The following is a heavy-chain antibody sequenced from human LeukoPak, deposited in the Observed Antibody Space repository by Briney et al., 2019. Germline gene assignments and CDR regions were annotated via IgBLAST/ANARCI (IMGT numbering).Heavy chain of an antibody. CDR3: TTAFFGCTSTSCYEAYYCYGMDV. D-gene: IGHD2-2*01. CDR1: GFTFSNAW. CDR2: IKRKTEGGTT. V-gene: IGHV3-15*01. Sequence: GGSLRLSCAASVSGFTFSNAWMSWVRQGPGKGLEWVGRIKRKTEGGTTDYGAPVKGRFTISRDDSKNTLYLQMNSLKTEDTAVYYCTTAFFGCTSTSCYEAYYCYGMDVWGKGTTVTVSS. J-gene: IGHJ6*04.